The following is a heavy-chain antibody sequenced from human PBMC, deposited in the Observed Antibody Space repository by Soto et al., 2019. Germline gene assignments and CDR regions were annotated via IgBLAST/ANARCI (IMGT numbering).Heavy chain of an antibody. V-gene: IGHV1-58*01. Sequence: ASVKVSCKASGFTFTSYAVQWVRQARGQRLEWIGWIVVGSGNTNYAQKFQERVTITRDMSTSTAYMELSSLRSEDTAVYYCATPKYYYDSSGPGGAFDIWG. J-gene: IGHJ3*02. D-gene: IGHD3-22*01. CDR2: IVVGSGNT. CDR1: GFTFTSYA. CDR3: ATPKYYYDSSGPGGAFDI.